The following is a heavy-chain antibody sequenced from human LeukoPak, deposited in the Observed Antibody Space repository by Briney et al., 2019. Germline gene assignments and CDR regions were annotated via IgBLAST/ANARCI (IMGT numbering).Heavy chain of an antibody. CDR3: ARHRYSSSWPLDY. D-gene: IGHD6-13*01. J-gene: IGHJ4*02. CDR2: IYYSGST. Sequence: SETLSLTCTVSGGSISSSSYYWGWIRQPPGKGLEWIGSIYYSGSTYYNPSLKSRITISVDTSKNQFSLKLSSVTAADTAVYYCARHRYSSSWPLDYWGQGTLVTVSS. CDR1: GGSISSSSYY. V-gene: IGHV4-39*01.